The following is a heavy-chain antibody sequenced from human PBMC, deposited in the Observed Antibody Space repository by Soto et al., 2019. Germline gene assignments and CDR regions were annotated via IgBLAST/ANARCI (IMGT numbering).Heavy chain of an antibody. J-gene: IGHJ6*02. V-gene: IGHV4-39*01. CDR3: ATPNCSGGSCYPLPDYYYYGMDV. D-gene: IGHD2-15*01. CDR1: GGSISSSSYY. Sequence: QLQLQESGPGLVKPSETLSLTYTVSGGSISSSSYYWGWIRQPPGKGLEWIGSIYYSGSTYYNPSLKSRVTISVDTSKNQFSLKLSSVTAADTAVYYCATPNCSGGSCYPLPDYYYYGMDVWGQGTTVTVSS. CDR2: IYYSGST.